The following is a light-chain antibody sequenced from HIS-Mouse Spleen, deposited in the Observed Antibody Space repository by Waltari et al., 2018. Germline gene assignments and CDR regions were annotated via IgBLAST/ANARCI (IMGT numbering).Light chain of an antibody. J-gene: IGLJ3*02. CDR1: SNDVGGYNH. V-gene: IGLV2-11*01. Sequence: QSALTQPRSVSGSPGQSGTISCPGTSNDVGGYNHVPWYQQPPGKAPKLMIYDVSKRPSGVPDRFSGSKSGNTASLTISGLQAEDEADYYCCSYAGSYTWVFGGGTKLTVL. CDR3: CSYAGSYTWV. CDR2: DVS.